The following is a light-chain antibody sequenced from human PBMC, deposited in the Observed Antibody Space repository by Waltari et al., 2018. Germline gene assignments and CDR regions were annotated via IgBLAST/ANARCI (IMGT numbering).Light chain of an antibody. CDR1: NVGGRL. Sequence: SYALTQPPSVSVAPGQTATISCGGNNVGGRLVHWYQQRPGQAPVLVIYDDTNRPSGIPARFSGSTSRNTATLTISRVEAGDEADYYCQVWDTSSDHAVVIGGGTKVTVL. V-gene: IGLV3-21*02. CDR3: QVWDTSSDHAVV. J-gene: IGLJ2*01. CDR2: DDT.